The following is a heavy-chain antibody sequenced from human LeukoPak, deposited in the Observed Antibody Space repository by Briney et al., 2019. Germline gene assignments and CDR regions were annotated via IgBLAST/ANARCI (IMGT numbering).Heavy chain of an antibody. D-gene: IGHD5-24*01. CDR3: AKEVGKRWLQLSHFDY. CDR2: ISSSSYI. Sequence: GGSLRLSCAASGFTFSSYSMNWVRQAPGKGLEWVSSISSSSYIYYADSVKGRFTISRDNAKNSLYLQMNSLRAEDTAVYYCAKEVGKRWLQLSHFDYWGQGTLVTVSS. J-gene: IGHJ4*02. CDR1: GFTFSSYS. V-gene: IGHV3-21*01.